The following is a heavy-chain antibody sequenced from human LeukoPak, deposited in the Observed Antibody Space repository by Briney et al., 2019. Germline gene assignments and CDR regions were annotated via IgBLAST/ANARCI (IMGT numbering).Heavy chain of an antibody. D-gene: IGHD4-17*01. V-gene: IGHV4-39*07. CDR1: GGSISSSSYY. CDR2: IYYSGST. CDR3: ARGTTVTPYYYYYMDV. J-gene: IGHJ6*03. Sequence: PSETLSLTCTVSGGSISSSSYYWGWIRQPPGKGLEWIGSIYYSGSTYYNPSLKSRVTISVDTSENQFSLKLSSVTAADTAVYYCARGTTVTPYYYYYMDVWGKGTTVTVSS.